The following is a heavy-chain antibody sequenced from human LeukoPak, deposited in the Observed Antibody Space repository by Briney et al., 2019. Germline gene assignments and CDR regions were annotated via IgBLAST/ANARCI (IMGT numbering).Heavy chain of an antibody. CDR1: GGTFSSYA. J-gene: IGHJ5*02. Sequence: SVKVSCKASGGTFSSYAISWVRQAPGQGLEWMGGIIPIFGTANYAQKFQGRVRITADESTSTAYMELSSMRSEDTAVYYCARGGAAQYNWFDPWGQGTLVTVSS. V-gene: IGHV1-69*13. CDR3: ARGGAAQYNWFDP. CDR2: IIPIFGTA. D-gene: IGHD6-13*01.